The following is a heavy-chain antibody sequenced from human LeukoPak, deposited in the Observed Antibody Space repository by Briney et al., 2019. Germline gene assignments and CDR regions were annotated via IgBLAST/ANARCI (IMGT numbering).Heavy chain of an antibody. CDR3: ARLATPATYYYDSSGTTDAFDI. CDR2: IYYSGST. V-gene: IGHV4-59*08. CDR1: GGSISSYY. Sequence: SEALSLTCTVSGGSISSYYWSWIRQPPGKGLEWIGYIYYSGSTNYNPSLKSRVTISVDTSKNQFSLKLSSVTAADTAVYYCARLATPATYYYDSSGTTDAFDIWGQGTMVTVSS. D-gene: IGHD3-22*01. J-gene: IGHJ3*02.